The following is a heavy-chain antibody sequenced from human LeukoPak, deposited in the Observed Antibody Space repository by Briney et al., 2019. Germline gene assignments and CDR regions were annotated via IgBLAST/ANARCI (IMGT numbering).Heavy chain of an antibody. CDR1: GFTFSSYW. CDR3: ARDGPAPSMTTVTSNY. CDR2: INYDGSDK. D-gene: IGHD4-17*01. J-gene: IGHJ4*02. V-gene: IGHV3-30*02. Sequence: QPGGSLRLSCAASGFTFSSYWMHWVRQAPGRGLEWVAFINYDGSDKYYTDSVKGRFTISRDNSKNTLYLQMNSMRTEDTAVCYCARDGPAPSMTTVTSNYWGQGTQVTVSS.